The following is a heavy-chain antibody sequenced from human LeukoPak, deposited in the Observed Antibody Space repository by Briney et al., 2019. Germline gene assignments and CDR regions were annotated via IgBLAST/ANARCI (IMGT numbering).Heavy chain of an antibody. J-gene: IGHJ3*01. CDR3: AKDTYSGYRNAFDV. CDR1: GFTFDDYA. CDR2: ISWNSGAI. D-gene: IGHD5-12*01. V-gene: IGHV3-9*01. Sequence: GGSLRLSCAASGFTFDDYAMHWVRHAPGKGLEWVSGISWNSGAIGYADSVRGRFTISRDNAKNSLYLQMDSLRAEDTALYYCAKDTYSGYRNAFDVWGQGTMVTVSS.